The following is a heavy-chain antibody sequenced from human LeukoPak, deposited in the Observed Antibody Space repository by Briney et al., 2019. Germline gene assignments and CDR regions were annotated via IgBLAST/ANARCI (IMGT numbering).Heavy chain of an antibody. J-gene: IGHJ3*02. V-gene: IGHV4-34*01. CDR1: GGSFSGYY. D-gene: IGHD3-3*01. Sequence: PSETLSLTCAVYGGSFSGYYWSWIRQPPGKGLEWIGEINHSGSTNYNPSLKSRVTISVDTSKNQFPLKLSSVTAADTAVYYCARALQYYDFWSGYYDAFDIWGQGTMVTVSS. CDR3: ARALQYYDFWSGYYDAFDI. CDR2: INHSGST.